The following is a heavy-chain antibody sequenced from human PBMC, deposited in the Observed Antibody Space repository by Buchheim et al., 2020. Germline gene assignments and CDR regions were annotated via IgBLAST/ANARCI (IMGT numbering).Heavy chain of an antibody. Sequence: EVQLLESGGGLVQPGGSLRLSCAASGFTFSTYPMSWVRQAPGKGLEWVSAIGSGSATTYYADSVRGRFSISRDNSKNTLYLQMNSLRAEDTALYYCAKWARTAAATTWDHYYAMDVWGQGTT. CDR1: GFTFSTYP. CDR2: IGSGSATT. V-gene: IGHV3-23*01. J-gene: IGHJ6*02. CDR3: AKWARTAAATTWDHYYAMDV. D-gene: IGHD6-13*01.